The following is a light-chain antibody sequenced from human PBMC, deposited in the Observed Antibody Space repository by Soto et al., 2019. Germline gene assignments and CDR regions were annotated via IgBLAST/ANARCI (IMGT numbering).Light chain of an antibody. Sequence: QSALTQPASGSGSPGQPLTISCTGTNNLVSWYQQHPGKAPKVVLYEGTKRPSGVSNRFSGSNSGSTAALTISGLHAEDEAHYFCCAYVGGRSCVFRPETQVTVL. V-gene: IGLV2-23*01. CDR3: CAYVGGRSCV. CDR2: EGT. J-gene: IGLJ1*01. CDR1: NNL.